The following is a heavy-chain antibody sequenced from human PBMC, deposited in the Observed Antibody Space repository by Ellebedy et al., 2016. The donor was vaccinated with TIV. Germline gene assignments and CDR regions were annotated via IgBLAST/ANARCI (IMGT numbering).Heavy chain of an antibody. CDR2: IKYDGADK. V-gene: IGHV3-7*03. J-gene: IGHJ4*02. CDR3: AKLAGVHPWYFDY. CDR1: GFTFSVTW. Sequence: GESLKISCAASGFTFSVTWMSWARQAPGKGLEWVARIKYDGADKDYVDSVKGRFTISRDNSKTTLSLQMNSLRAEDTAVYYCAKLAGVHPWYFDYWGQGTLVTVSS. D-gene: IGHD2-15*01.